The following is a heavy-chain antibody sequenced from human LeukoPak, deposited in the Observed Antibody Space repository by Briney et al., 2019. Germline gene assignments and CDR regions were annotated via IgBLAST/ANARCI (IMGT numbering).Heavy chain of an antibody. J-gene: IGHJ6*03. Sequence: ASVKVSCKAGGYTFTGNYIQWVRQAPGQGLEWIGWISPNSGDTNYAQKFQGRVTMTSDTSTSTAYMELNRLTSDDTAVYYCARDGYGDDIYYYMDVWGKGTTVTVSS. D-gene: IGHD5-12*01. CDR1: GYTFTGNY. CDR3: ARDGYGDDIYYYMDV. V-gene: IGHV1-2*02. CDR2: ISPNSGDT.